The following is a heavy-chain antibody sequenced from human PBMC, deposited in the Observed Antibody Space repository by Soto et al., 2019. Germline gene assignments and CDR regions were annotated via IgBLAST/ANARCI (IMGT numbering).Heavy chain of an antibody. CDR2: ITDNGGST. V-gene: IGHV3-23*01. D-gene: IGHD4-17*01. J-gene: IGHJ4*02. Sequence: LRLSCAASGFTFSRDGMSWVRQAPGKGLEWVSLITDNGGSTYYADSVKGRFTISRDNTKNTLFLQMNSLRAEDTAVYYCAKERATTTAFDCWGQGALVTVSS. CDR3: AKERATTTAFDC. CDR1: GFTFSRDG.